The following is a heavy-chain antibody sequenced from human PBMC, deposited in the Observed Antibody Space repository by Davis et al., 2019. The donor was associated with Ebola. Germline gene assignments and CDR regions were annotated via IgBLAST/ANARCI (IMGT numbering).Heavy chain of an antibody. Sequence: PGGSLRLSCAASGFNFYNYGMHWVRQAPGKGLEWVSSITTNGWSTYYADSVKGRFIISRDNAKNSLFLQMHSLRGDDTAVYFCARETPISSRSDWWGQGTLVTVSS. V-gene: IGHV3-48*01. CDR1: GFNFYNYG. D-gene: IGHD2-2*01. CDR2: ITTNGWST. J-gene: IGHJ4*02. CDR3: ARETPISSRSDW.